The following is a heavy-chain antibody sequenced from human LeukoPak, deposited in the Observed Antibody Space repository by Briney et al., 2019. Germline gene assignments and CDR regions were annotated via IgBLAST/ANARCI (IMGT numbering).Heavy chain of an antibody. CDR1: GFTLSTFP. Sequence: GGSLRLFCAASGFTLSTFPMNWVRQAPGKGLQWGSSISSSGTFFYYAVSVKGRFTISRDIAKNSVFLQMNSLRAEDTAVYYCARVDSRGGAFDIWGQGAMVTISS. D-gene: IGHD3-10*01. V-gene: IGHV3-21*01. CDR3: ARVDSRGGAFDI. CDR2: ISSSGTFF. J-gene: IGHJ3*02.